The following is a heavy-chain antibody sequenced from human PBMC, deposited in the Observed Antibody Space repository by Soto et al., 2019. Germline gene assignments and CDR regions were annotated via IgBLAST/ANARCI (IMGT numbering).Heavy chain of an antibody. J-gene: IGHJ4*02. CDR3: ARVCCSGGSCSSIHY. Sequence: QVQLGQSGAEVKKPGASVKVSCKASGYTFTSYYMHWVRQAPGQGLEWMGIINPSGGSTSYAQKFQGRVTMNRDTSTSTVYMELSSLRSEDTAVYYCARVCCSGGSCSSIHYWGQGTLVTVSS. CDR2: INPSGGST. V-gene: IGHV1-46*01. CDR1: GYTFTSYY. D-gene: IGHD2-15*01.